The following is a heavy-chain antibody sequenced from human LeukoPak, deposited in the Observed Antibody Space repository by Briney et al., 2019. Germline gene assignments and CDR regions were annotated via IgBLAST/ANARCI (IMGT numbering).Heavy chain of an antibody. CDR1: GFPFRIFE. V-gene: IGHV3-48*03. CDR2: ISSSGTTR. Sequence: SGGSLRLSCAVSGFPFRIFEMYWVRQAPGKGLEWVSNISSSGTTRYYADSVKGRFSMTRDNAKNSLYLKMNSLRVEDTGVYYCALLAVASDFDYWGQGALVTVSS. D-gene: IGHD6-19*01. CDR3: ALLAVASDFDY. J-gene: IGHJ4*02.